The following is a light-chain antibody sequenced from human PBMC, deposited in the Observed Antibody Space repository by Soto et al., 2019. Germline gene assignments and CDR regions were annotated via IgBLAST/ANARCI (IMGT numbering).Light chain of an antibody. J-gene: IGKJ4*01. CDR2: GAS. CDR1: QPIRND. V-gene: IGKV3-11*01. CDR3: QQRAVWPLS. Sequence: EVVLTQSPAILSLSPGETATLSCRAGQPIRNDLGWYQQRPGQAPRLLIYGASNRATGIPDRFSGSGSGTDFTLTITRLAPEDFAMYYCQQRAVWPLSFGGGTKV.